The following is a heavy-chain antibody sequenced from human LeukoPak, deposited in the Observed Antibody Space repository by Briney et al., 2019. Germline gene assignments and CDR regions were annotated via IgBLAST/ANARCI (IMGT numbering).Heavy chain of an antibody. J-gene: IGHJ4*02. CDR2: ISGSGGGT. V-gene: IGHV3-23*01. CDR1: GFTFRSYA. D-gene: IGHD1-26*01. Sequence: GGSLRPSCAASGFTFRSYAMSWVRQAPGKGLGWVSVISGSGGGTYYADSVKGRLTISRDNSKNTLYWQMNSLGAEDTAVYYCAKGLYSGSYDGFDSWGQGALVTVSS. CDR3: AKGLYSGSYDGFDS.